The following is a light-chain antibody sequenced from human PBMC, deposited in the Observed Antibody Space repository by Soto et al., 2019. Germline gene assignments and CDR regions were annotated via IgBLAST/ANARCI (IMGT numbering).Light chain of an antibody. J-gene: IGKJ3*01. CDR2: AAS. CDR1: QGISSY. Sequence: DIQLTQSPSFLSASVGDRVTITCRASQGISSYLAWYQQKPGKAPKLLIYAASTLQSGVPSRFCGSGSGTEFTLTISRLQPEDFATYYCQQLNSYPLTFGHGTKVDIK. CDR3: QQLNSYPLT. V-gene: IGKV1-9*01.